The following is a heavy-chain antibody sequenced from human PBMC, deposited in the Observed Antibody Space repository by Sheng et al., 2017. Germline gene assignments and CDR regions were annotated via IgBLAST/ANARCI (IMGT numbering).Heavy chain of an antibody. J-gene: IGHJ5*02. Sequence: QVQLQESGPGLVKPSETLSLTCTVSGGSISSYYWSWIRQPAGKGLEWIGRIYTSGSTNYNPSLKSRVTMSVDTSKNQFSLKLSSVTAADTAVYYCARGGRWLQFELGWFDPWGQGTLVTVSS. CDR3: ARGGRWLQFELGWFDP. CDR1: GGSISSYY. CDR2: IYTSGST. V-gene: IGHV4-4*07. D-gene: IGHD5-12*01.